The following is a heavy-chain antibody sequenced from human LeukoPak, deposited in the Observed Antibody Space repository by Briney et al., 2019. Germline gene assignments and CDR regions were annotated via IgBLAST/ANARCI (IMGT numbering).Heavy chain of an antibody. D-gene: IGHD3-16*01. Sequence: PGGSLRLSCAPSGFTFSSYGMHWVRQAPGKGLEWVAVIWYDGSNKYFADSVKGRFTISRDNSKNTLYLQMNSLRAEDTAVYYCARSYEVGERPGPYYYYYYGMDVWGQGTTVTVSS. CDR1: GFTFSSYG. J-gene: IGHJ6*02. CDR3: ARSYEVGERPGPYYYYYYGMDV. CDR2: IWYDGSNK. V-gene: IGHV3-33*01.